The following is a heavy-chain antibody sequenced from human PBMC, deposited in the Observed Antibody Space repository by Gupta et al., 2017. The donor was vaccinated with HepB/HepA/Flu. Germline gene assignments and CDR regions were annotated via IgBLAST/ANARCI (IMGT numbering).Heavy chain of an antibody. J-gene: IGHJ4*02. CDR1: GFSFPSHW. CDR3: VSGDLFDY. CDR2: IKQDGGVK. D-gene: IGHD7-27*01. Sequence: EVQLVESGGGVVPPGGSLRLSCAVAGFSFPSHWMDWFRQAPGKGLEWVANIKQDGGVKFYVDSVKGRFTISRDNTKNSVYLQMNNLRDEDSAIYYCVSGDLFDYWDQGTLVTVSS. V-gene: IGHV3-7*01.